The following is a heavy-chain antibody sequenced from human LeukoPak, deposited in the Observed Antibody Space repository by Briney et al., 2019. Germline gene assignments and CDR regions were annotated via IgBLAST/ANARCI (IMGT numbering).Heavy chain of an antibody. D-gene: IGHD3-3*01. Sequence: GGSLRLSCAASGFTFSDYYMSWIRQAPGKGLEWVSYISSSGSTIYYADSVKGRFTISRDNAKNSLYLQMNSLRAEDTAVYYCASSHDFWSGYLDYWGQGTLVTVSS. V-gene: IGHV3-11*04. CDR2: ISSSGSTI. J-gene: IGHJ4*02. CDR3: ASSHDFWSGYLDY. CDR1: GFTFSDYY.